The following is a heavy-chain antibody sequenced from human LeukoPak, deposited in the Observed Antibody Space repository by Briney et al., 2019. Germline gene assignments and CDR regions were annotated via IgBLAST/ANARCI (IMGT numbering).Heavy chain of an antibody. CDR2: IPWNNDII. CDR3: VRGGWLDF. Sequence: GRSLRLSCVASGFPFGNYAMHWVRQTPGKGLEWVAGIPWNNDIITYADSVRGRFTVSRDNAKNSVYLQMDSLKPEDTALYHCVRGGWLDFWGQGTLVTVSS. V-gene: IGHV3-9*01. CDR1: GFPFGNYA. J-gene: IGHJ5*01. D-gene: IGHD5-24*01.